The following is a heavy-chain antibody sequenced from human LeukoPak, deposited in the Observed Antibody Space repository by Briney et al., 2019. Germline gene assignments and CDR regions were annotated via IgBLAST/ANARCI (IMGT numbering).Heavy chain of an antibody. CDR3: ARDQHCVTNDCYGGFDY. D-gene: IGHD2-21*02. CDR1: GFTFSSYS. J-gene: IGHJ4*02. CDR2: ISGSSDYI. V-gene: IGHV3-21*01. Sequence: PGGSLRLSCAASGFTFSSYSMNWVRQAPGKGLEWVSSISGSSDYIYYANSVKGRFTISRDNAKNSLYLQMNSLRAEDTAVYYCARDQHCVTNDCYGGFDYWGQGTLVTVSS.